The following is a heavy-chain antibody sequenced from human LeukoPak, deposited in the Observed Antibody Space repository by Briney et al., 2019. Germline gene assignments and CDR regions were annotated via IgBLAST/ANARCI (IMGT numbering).Heavy chain of an antibody. CDR2: ISGSGGST. CDR3: AKASTTYSYGLDV. Sequence: GRSLRLSCAASGFTFSSYSMNWVRQAPGKGLEWVSAISGSGGSTYYADSVKGRFTISRDNSKNTLYLQMNSLRAEDTAVYYCAKASTTYSYGLDVWGQGTTVTVSS. V-gene: IGHV3-23*01. CDR1: GFTFSSYS. D-gene: IGHD5-18*01. J-gene: IGHJ6*02.